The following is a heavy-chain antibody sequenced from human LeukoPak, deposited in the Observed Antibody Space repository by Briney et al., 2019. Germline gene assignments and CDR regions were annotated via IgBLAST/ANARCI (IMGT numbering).Heavy chain of an antibody. CDR2: ISDSGDRT. CDR3: AKDARRSSGWFFFDH. Sequence: GGSLRLSCAASGFAFSRQDMGWVRQAPGKGLEWVSGISDSGDRTYYADSVRGRFTISRDNSKNTLYLQMNSLRVEDTAVYYCAKDARRSSGWFFFDHWGQGTLVTVSS. D-gene: IGHD6-19*01. CDR1: GFAFSRQD. J-gene: IGHJ4*02. V-gene: IGHV3-23*01.